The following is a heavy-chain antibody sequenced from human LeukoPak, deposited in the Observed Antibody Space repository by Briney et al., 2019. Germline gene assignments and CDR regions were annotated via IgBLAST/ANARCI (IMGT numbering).Heavy chain of an antibody. Sequence: ASVKVSCKASGYTFTSYAMHWVRQAPGQRLEWMGWINAGNGNTKYSQKFQGRVTITRDTSASTAYMELSSLRSEDTAVYYCARIGPGYCSSTSCQLGAPEDYWGQGTLVTDSS. CDR1: GYTFTSYA. J-gene: IGHJ4*02. CDR3: ARIGPGYCSSTSCQLGAPEDY. V-gene: IGHV1-3*01. CDR2: INAGNGNT. D-gene: IGHD2-2*01.